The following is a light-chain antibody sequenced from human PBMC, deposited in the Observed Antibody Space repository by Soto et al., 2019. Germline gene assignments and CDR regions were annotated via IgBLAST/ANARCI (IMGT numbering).Light chain of an antibody. Sequence: QSVLTQPPSVSGAPGQRVTISCTGSSSNIGAGYDVHWYQQRPGTAPKLLIFGNINRPSGVPDRFSGSRSDTSASLAITGPQAEDEGDYYCQSYDSTLSARYVFGTGTKVTVL. CDR3: QSYDSTLSARYV. J-gene: IGLJ1*01. V-gene: IGLV1-40*01. CDR2: GNI. CDR1: SSNIGAGYD.